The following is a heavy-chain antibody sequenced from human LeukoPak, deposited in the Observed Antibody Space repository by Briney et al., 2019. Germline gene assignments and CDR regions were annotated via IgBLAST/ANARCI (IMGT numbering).Heavy chain of an antibody. D-gene: IGHD6-13*01. Sequence: GGSLRLSCAASGFTLSSYVMSCVRQAPGKGLEWGSDISVSGGSTYYAYSVKGRFTISRDNYKNTLYLQMNSLRAEDTAVYYCAKDRGSSSWFNWFDPWGQGTLVTVSS. CDR2: ISVSGGST. CDR3: AKDRGSSSWFNWFDP. CDR1: GFTLSSYV. V-gene: IGHV3-23*01. J-gene: IGHJ5*02.